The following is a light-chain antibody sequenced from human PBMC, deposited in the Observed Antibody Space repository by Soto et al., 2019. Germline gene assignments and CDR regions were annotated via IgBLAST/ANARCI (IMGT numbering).Light chain of an antibody. Sequence: GAGVTITCRARQSISNRLAWYQQRPGKAPKYLIYAASALQTGVPSRFSGSGSGTDFTLTINSLQPEDFATYYCQQAYSFPITFGQGTRLEIK. CDR2: AAS. CDR1: QSISNR. CDR3: QQAYSFPIT. J-gene: IGKJ5*01. V-gene: IGKV1D-12*01.